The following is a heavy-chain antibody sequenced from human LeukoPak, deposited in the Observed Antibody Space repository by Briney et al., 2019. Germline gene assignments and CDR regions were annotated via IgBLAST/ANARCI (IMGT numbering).Heavy chain of an antibody. D-gene: IGHD3-22*01. J-gene: IGHJ4*02. CDR1: GFTFSSYA. CDR2: ISGSGGST. Sequence: GGSLRLSCAASGFTFSSYAMSWVRQAPGKGLEWVSAISGSGGSTYYADSVKGRFTISRDNSKNTLYLQMNSLRAEDTAVYYCAKDKGESTMIVVVMYFDYWGQGTLVTVSS. CDR3: AKDKGESTMIVVVMYFDY. V-gene: IGHV3-23*01.